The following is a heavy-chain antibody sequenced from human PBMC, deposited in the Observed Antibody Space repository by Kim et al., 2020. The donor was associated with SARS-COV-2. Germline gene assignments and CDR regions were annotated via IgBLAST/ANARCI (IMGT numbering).Heavy chain of an antibody. Sequence: LKSRVTISVDTSKNQCSLKLSSVTAADTAVYYCARGIAYYYDSSGYWFDPWGQGTLVTVSS. J-gene: IGHJ5*02. CDR3: ARGIAYYYDSSGYWFDP. D-gene: IGHD3-22*01. V-gene: IGHV4-34*01.